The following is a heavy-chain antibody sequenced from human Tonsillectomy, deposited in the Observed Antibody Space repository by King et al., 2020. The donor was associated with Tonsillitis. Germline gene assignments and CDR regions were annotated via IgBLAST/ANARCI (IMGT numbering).Heavy chain of an antibody. D-gene: IGHD2-15*01. CDR1: GGSISGGSYY. Sequence: QLQESGPGLVKPSQTLSLTCTVSGGSISGGSYYWSWIRQPPGKGLDWIGYTYYSGNTYYKSSPKWRLTISVDTSKNQFSLKLSPVTAADTAVYYCGRYEGGVFDPWGQGTLVTVSS. CDR3: GRYEGGVFDP. J-gene: IGHJ5*02. V-gene: IGHV4-31*03. CDR2: TYYSGNT.